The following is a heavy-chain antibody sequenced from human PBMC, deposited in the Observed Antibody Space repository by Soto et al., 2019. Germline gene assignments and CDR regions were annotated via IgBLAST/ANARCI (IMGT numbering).Heavy chain of an antibody. CDR3: ASVDYDCWSGLPGYYFDY. CDR2: IIPIFGTA. V-gene: IGHV1-69*01. Sequence: QVQLVQSGAEVKKPGSSVKVSCKASGGTFSSYAISWVRQAPGQGLEWMGGIIPIFGTAKYAQKFQGRVTITADESTSTAYMELSSLRSEATAVYYCASVDYDCWSGLPGYYFDYWGQGTLVTVSS. J-gene: IGHJ4*02. CDR1: GGTFSSYA. D-gene: IGHD3-3*01.